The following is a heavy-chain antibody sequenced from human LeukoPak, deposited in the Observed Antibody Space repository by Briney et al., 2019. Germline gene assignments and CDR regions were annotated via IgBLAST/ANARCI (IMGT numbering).Heavy chain of an antibody. V-gene: IGHV4-59*06. Sequence: SETLSLTCTVSGGSISSHYWSWIRRPPGKGLEWIGYIYYSGSTYYNPSLKSRVTISVDTSKNQFSLKLSSVTAADTAVYYCASESSSGQVDYWGQGTLVTVSS. J-gene: IGHJ4*02. CDR3: ASESSSGQVDY. CDR1: GGSISSHY. D-gene: IGHD6-19*01. CDR2: IYYSGST.